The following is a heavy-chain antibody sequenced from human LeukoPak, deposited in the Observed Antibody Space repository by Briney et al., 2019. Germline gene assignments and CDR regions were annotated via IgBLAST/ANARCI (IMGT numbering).Heavy chain of an antibody. Sequence: GGSLRLSCAASTFTFSNYWMSWVRQAPGKGLEWVANIKQDGSEKYYVDSVKGRFTISRDNAKTSLYLQMNSLRAEDTAVYYCARDVLAAGATGTFDIWGQGTMVTVSS. D-gene: IGHD1-14*01. CDR2: IKQDGSEK. J-gene: IGHJ3*02. V-gene: IGHV3-7*03. CDR1: TFTFSNYW. CDR3: ARDVLAAGATGTFDI.